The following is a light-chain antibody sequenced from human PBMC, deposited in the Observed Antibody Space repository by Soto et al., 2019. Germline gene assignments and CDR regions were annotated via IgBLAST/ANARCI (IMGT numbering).Light chain of an antibody. CDR3: QQTYSAPPWT. Sequence: DIQMTQSPSSLSXSVGDRVNITCRASQPMSSYLNWYQQKPGKAPKLLIYATSSLQSGVSSRFSSSGSGTDFTLTISGLQPQDLATYYCQQTYSAPPWTFGQGTKV. J-gene: IGKJ1*01. CDR1: QPMSSY. CDR2: ATS. V-gene: IGKV1-39*01.